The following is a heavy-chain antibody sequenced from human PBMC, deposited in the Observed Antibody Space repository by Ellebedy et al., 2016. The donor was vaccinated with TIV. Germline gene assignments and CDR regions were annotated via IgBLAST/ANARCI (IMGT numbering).Heavy chain of an antibody. Sequence: PGGSLRLSCAASGLTFSSHAMSWVRQAPGKGLEWVSSITESGGNTYYADSVKGRFTISRDNSKDTLFLQMNSLRAEDTAVYYCARDGWGSLYDSWGQGTLVTVSS. J-gene: IGHJ4*02. D-gene: IGHD3-16*01. CDR3: ARDGWGSLYDS. CDR2: ITESGGNT. V-gene: IGHV3-23*01. CDR1: GLTFSSHA.